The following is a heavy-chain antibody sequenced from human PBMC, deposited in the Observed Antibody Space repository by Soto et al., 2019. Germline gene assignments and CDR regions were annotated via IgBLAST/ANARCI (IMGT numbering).Heavy chain of an antibody. Sequence: PSETLSLTCAVYGGSFSGYYWSWIRQPPGKGLEWIGEINHSGSTNYNPSLKSRVTISVDTSKNQFSLKLSSVTAADTAVYYCARWNLKITMVRGVIIHNWFDPWGQGTLVTVSS. J-gene: IGHJ5*02. CDR3: ARWNLKITMVRGVIIHNWFDP. D-gene: IGHD3-10*01. V-gene: IGHV4-34*01. CDR2: INHSGST. CDR1: GGSFSGYY.